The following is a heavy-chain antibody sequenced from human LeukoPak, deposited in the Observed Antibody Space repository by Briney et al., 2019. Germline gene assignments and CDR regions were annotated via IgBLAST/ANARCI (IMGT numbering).Heavy chain of an antibody. D-gene: IGHD5-12*01. CDR2: ISAYNGNT. V-gene: IGHV1-18*01. CDR1: GYTFTSYG. Sequence: GASVKVSCKASGYTFTSYGISWVRQAPGQGLEWMGWISAYNGNTNYAQKLQGRVTMTTDTSTSTAYMELRSLRSDDTAVYYCARVPPPGVALGSHYYYMDVWGKGTTVTVSS. CDR3: ARVPPPGVALGSHYYYMDV. J-gene: IGHJ6*03.